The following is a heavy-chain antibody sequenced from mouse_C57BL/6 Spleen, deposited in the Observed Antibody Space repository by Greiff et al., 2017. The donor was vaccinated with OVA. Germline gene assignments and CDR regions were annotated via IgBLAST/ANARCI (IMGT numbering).Heavy chain of an antibody. CDR1: GFTFSSYA. CDR3: TRELGPLYAMDY. V-gene: IGHV5-9-1*02. CDR2: ISSGGDYI. D-gene: IGHD4-1*01. J-gene: IGHJ4*01. Sequence: EVKVVESGEGLVKPGGSLKLSCAASGFTFSSYAMSWVRQTPEKRLEWVAYISSGGDYIYYADTVKGRFTISRDNARNTLYLQMSSLKSEDTAMYYCTRELGPLYAMDYWGQGTSVTVSS.